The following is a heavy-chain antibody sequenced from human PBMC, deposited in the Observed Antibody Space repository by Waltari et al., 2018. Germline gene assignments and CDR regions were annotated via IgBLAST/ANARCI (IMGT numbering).Heavy chain of an antibody. Sequence: QVQLVESGGGVVQPGGSLRLSGAASGFTFRRYGMHWVRQAPGKGLEWVAFIRYDGSNKYYADSVKGRFTISRDNSKNTLYLQMNSLRAEDTAVYYCAKDREGGYYYSAFDIWGQGTMVTVSS. V-gene: IGHV3-30*02. CDR3: AKDREGGYYYSAFDI. J-gene: IGHJ3*02. CDR1: GFTFRRYG. D-gene: IGHD3-22*01. CDR2: IRYDGSNK.